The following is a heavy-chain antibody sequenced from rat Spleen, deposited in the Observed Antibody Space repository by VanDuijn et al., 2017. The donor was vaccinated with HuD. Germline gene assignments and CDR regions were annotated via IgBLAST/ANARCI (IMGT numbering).Heavy chain of an antibody. V-gene: IGHV5-31*01. CDR1: GFTFNNYW. D-gene: IGHD1-12*02. CDR2: ITNAAGKV. CDR3: TTDTFYDGTYYPGGFDY. J-gene: IGHJ2*01. Sequence: EVQLVESGGGLVQPGRSLKLSCVTSGFTFNNYWMTWIRQAPGKGLEWVASITNAAGKVHYPDSVKGRFTISRDTAQNTLYLQMNSPRSEDTATYYCTTDTFYDGTYYPGGFDYWGQGVMVTVSS.